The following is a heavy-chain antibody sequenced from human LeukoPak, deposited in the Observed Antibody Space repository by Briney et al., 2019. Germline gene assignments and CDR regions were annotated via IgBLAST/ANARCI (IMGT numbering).Heavy chain of an antibody. CDR3: TTSDLGYCSGGSCYSGDY. V-gene: IGHV3-15*01. CDR2: IKSKTGGGTT. J-gene: IGHJ4*02. CDR1: GFTFSNAW. D-gene: IGHD2-15*01. Sequence: GGSLRLSCAASGFTFSNAWMSWVRQAPGKGLEWVGRIKSKTGGGTTDYAAPVKGRFTISRDDSKNTLYLQMNSLKTEDTAVYYRTTSDLGYCSGGSCYSGDYWGQGTLVTVSS.